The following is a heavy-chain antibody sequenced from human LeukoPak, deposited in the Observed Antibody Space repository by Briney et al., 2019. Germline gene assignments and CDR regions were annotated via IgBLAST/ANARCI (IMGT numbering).Heavy chain of an antibody. CDR2: ISGNGSST. V-gene: IGHV3-23*01. CDR1: GFNFTYA. Sequence: PGGSLRLSCAASGFNFTYAMSWVRQAPGKGLEWVSGISGNGSSTYYADSVKGRFTISRDNFRNTLYMQMNSLRAEDTAVYYCAKGARGSTVTTVDYWGQGTLVTVSS. J-gene: IGHJ4*02. CDR3: AKGARGSTVTTVDY. D-gene: IGHD4-17*01.